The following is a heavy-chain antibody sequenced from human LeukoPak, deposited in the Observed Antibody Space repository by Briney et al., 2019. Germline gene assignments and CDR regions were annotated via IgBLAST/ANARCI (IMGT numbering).Heavy chain of an antibody. V-gene: IGHV3-21*01. CDR2: ISSSSSYI. J-gene: IGHJ4*02. D-gene: IGHD3-16*01. CDR3: ARDLAELGKTFRGVNYFDY. CDR1: GFTFSSYS. Sequence: GGSLRLSCAASGFTFSSYSMNWVRQAPGKGLEWVSSISSSSSYIYYADSVKGRFTISRDNAKNSLYLQMNSLRAEDTAVYYCARDLAELGKTFRGVNYFDYWGQGTLVTVSS.